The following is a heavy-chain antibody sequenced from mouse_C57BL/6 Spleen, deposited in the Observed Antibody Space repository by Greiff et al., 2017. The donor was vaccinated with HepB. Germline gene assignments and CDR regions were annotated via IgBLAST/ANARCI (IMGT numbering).Heavy chain of an antibody. V-gene: IGHV6-3*01. CDR2: IRLKSDNYAT. Sequence: EVKLEESGGGLVQPGGSMKLSCVASGFTFSNYWMNWVRQSPEKGLEWVAQIRLKSDNYATHYAESVKGRFTIARDDSKSSVYLQMNNLRAEDTGIYYCTVGSKDFDYWGQGTTLTVSS. CDR1: GFTFSNYW. D-gene: IGHD1-3*01. CDR3: TVGSKDFDY. J-gene: IGHJ2*01.